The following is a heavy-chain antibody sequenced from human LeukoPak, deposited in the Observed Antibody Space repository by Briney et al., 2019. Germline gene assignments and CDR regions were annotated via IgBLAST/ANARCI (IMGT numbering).Heavy chain of an antibody. J-gene: IGHJ4*02. CDR3: ARVVRYSGYDADY. CDR2: IIPILGIA. V-gene: IGHV1-69*04. CDR1: GGTFSSYA. D-gene: IGHD5-12*01. Sequence: SVKVSCKASGGTFSSYAISWVRQAPGQGLEWMGRIIPILGIANYAQMFQGRVTITADKSTSTAYMELSSLRSEDTAVYYCARVVRYSGYDADYWGQGTLVTVSS.